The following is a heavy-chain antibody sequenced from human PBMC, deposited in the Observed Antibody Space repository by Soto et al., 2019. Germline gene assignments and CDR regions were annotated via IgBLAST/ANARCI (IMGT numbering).Heavy chain of an antibody. CDR1: GGSISSYY. Sequence: SETLSLTCTVSGGSISSYYWSWIRQPPGKGLEWIGYIYYSGSTNFNPSLKSRVTISVDTSKNLFSLMLSSVTAADTAVYYCARHQASWGQGTRVTVSS. V-gene: IGHV4-59*08. J-gene: IGHJ5*02. CDR3: ARHQAS. CDR2: IYYSGST.